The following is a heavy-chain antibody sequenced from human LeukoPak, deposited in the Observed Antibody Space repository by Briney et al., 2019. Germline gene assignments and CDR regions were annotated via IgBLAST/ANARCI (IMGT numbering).Heavy chain of an antibody. D-gene: IGHD1-14*01. CDR1: GYSISSGYY. V-gene: IGHV4-31*03. J-gene: IGHJ4*02. CDR2: IYYSGST. Sequence: PSETLSLTCTVSGYSISSGYYWGWIRQHPGKGLGWIGYIYYSGSTYYNPSLKSRVTISVDTSKNQFSLKLSSVTAADTAVYYCATTQPDYYFDYWGQGTLVTVSS. CDR3: ATTQPDYYFDY.